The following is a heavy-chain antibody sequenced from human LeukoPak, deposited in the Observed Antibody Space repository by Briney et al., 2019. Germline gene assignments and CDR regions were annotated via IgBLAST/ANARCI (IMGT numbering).Heavy chain of an antibody. CDR1: GFTFSSYS. D-gene: IGHD2-2*01. V-gene: IGHV3-23*01. CDR2: ISASGAST. CDR3: AKSGRTSCSTSCYYFDY. J-gene: IGHJ4*02. Sequence: PGGSLRLSCAASGFTFSSYSMNWVRQAPGKGLEWVSAISASGASTYYADSVKGRFTISRDNFKNTLYLQMNSLRADDTAVYYCAKSGRTSCSTSCYYFDYWGQGTLVTVSS.